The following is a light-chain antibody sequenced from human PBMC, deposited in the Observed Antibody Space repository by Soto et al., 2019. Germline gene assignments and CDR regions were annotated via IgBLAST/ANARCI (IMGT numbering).Light chain of an antibody. J-gene: IGKJ1*01. CDR2: DAS. Sequence: DIHITQXPXTXSASVRDRVTIICRASQSISSWLAWYQQKPGKAPKLLIYDASSLESGVPSRFSGSGSGTDFTLTISSLEPEDFAVYYCQQRSNWTFGQGTKVDIK. CDR3: QQRSNWT. V-gene: IGKV1-5*02. CDR1: QSISSW.